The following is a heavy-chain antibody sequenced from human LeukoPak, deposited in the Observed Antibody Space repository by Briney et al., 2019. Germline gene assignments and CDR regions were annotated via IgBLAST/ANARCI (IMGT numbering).Heavy chain of an antibody. V-gene: IGHV3-53*01. CDR3: ARDPPPHYCGGDCHSS. D-gene: IGHD2-21*02. CDR2: IYSGGST. CDR1: GFTVSSNY. J-gene: IGHJ1*01. Sequence: QPGGSLRLSCAASGFTVSSNYMSWVRQAPGKGLEWVSVIYSGGSTYYADSVKGRFTISRDNSKNTLYLQMNSLRAEDTAVYYCARDPPPHYCGGDCHSSWGQGTLVTVSS.